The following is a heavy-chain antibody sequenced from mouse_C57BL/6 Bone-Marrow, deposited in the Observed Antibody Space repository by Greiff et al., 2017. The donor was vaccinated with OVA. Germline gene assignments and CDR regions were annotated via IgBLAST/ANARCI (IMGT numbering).Heavy chain of an antibody. J-gene: IGHJ3*01. CDR1: GYTFTSYG. CDR3: ARDRWLGFAY. Sequence: VQLQQSGAELARPGASVKLSCKASGYTFTSYGMSWVKQRTGQGLEWIGEIYPRSGSTNYNEKFKGKATLTADKSSSTAYMELRSLTSEDSEFEIYARDRWLGFAYWGQGTLVTVSA. D-gene: IGHD2-3*01. CDR2: IYPRSGST. V-gene: IGHV1-81*01.